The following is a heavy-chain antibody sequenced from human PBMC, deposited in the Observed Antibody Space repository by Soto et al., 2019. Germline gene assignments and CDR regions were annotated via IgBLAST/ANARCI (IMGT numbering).Heavy chain of an antibody. CDR1: GYTFTTYG. CDR2: VSPYNGDT. J-gene: IGHJ6*02. CDR3: AREVGHMDV. D-gene: IGHD2-2*01. Sequence: QVQLVQSGAEVKKPGASVKVSCKAAGYTFTTYGINWVRQAPGQGLEWMGWVSPYNGDTTYAQKVQGRVTMTTDTSTRTAYLELSSLRSDDTAVYYCAREVGHMDVWGQGTTVTVSS. V-gene: IGHV1-18*04.